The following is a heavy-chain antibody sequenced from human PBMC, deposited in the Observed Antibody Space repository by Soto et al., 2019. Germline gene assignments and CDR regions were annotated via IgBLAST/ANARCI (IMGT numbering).Heavy chain of an antibody. CDR1: EFTSSSYG. D-gene: IGHD3-22*01. V-gene: IGHV3-30*03. J-gene: IGHJ4*02. CDR3: ARDTYYHDSSGYYVFDY. CDR2: ISYDGNNK. Sequence: QVQLVESGGGVVQPGRSLTLSCAASEFTSSSYGIHWVRQAPGKGLEWVAIISYDGNNKQYADSVKGRFTISRDNSKSTVHLQMNSLRVEDTAVYYCARDTYYHDSSGYYVFDYWGQGTLVTVSS.